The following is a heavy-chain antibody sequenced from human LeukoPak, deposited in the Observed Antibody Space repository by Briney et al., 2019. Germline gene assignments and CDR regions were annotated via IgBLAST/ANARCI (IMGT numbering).Heavy chain of an antibody. CDR3: AKVHGIVVVPAAHDY. V-gene: IGHV3-30-3*01. CDR1: GFTFSSYA. Sequence: GGSLRLSCAASGFTFSSYAMHWVRQAPGKGLEWVAVISYDGSNKYYADSVKGRFTISRDNSKNTLYLQMNSLRAEDTAVYYCAKVHGIVVVPAAHDYWGQGTLVTVSS. D-gene: IGHD2-2*01. CDR2: ISYDGSNK. J-gene: IGHJ4*02.